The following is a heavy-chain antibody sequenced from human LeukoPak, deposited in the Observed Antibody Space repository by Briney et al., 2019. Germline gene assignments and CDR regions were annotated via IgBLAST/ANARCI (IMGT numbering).Heavy chain of an antibody. CDR3: AKDGGLWVSAHWGDS. Sequence: GGSLRLSCAASGFTFSSYWMSWVRQAPGKGLKWVSTITTGGPNTYYADSVKGRFTVSRDDSKNTLYLQMNSLRAEDTAVYYCAKDGGLWVSAHWGDSWGRGTLVTVSS. CDR1: GFTFSSYW. D-gene: IGHD7-27*01. V-gene: IGHV3-23*01. J-gene: IGHJ4*02. CDR2: ITTGGPNT.